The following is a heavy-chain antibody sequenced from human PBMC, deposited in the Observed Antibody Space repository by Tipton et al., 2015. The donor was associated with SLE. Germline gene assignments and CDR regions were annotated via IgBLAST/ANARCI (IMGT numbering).Heavy chain of an antibody. CDR2: IYHSGST. CDR3: ARHQWELLAFYDY. V-gene: IGHV4-4*02. Sequence: TLSLTCAVSGGSISSSNWWSWVRQPPGKGLEWIGEIYHSGSTNYNPSLKSRVTISVDKSKNQFSLKLSSVTAADTAVYYCARHQWELLAFYDYWGQGTLVTVSS. CDR1: GGSISSSNW. D-gene: IGHD1-26*01. J-gene: IGHJ4*02.